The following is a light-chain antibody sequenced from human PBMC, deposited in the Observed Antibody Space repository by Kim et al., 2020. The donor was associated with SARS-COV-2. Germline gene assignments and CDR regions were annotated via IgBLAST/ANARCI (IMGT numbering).Light chain of an antibody. CDR1: SLRSYY. CDR2: GKN. J-gene: IGLJ2*01. V-gene: IGLV3-19*01. CDR3: NSRDSNGNVV. Sequence: SSELTQDPAVSVALGQTVRITCQGDSLRSYYATWYQQKPGQAPILVIYGKNNRPSGIPDRFSGSSSGNTASLTITWTQAGDEADYYCNSRDSNGNVVFGG.